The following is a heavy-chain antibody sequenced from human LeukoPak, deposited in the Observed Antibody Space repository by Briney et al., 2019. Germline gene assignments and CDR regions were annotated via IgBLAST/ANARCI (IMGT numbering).Heavy chain of an antibody. CDR1: GFTVSSNY. V-gene: IGHV3-66*01. CDR3: ANNRGQGVPLLFDL. Sequence: PGGSLRLSCAASGFTVSSNYMSWVRQVPGKGLEWVSVIYSGGSTYYADSVKGRFTISRDNSKNTLYLQMNSLRAEDTAVYYCANNRGQGVPLLFDLLGPGNLVNVSS. J-gene: IGHJ4*01. D-gene: IGHD1-14*01. CDR2: IYSGGST.